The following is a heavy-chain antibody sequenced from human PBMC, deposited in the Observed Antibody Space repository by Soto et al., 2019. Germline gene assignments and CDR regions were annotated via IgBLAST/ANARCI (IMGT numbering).Heavy chain of an antibody. J-gene: IGHJ1*01. V-gene: IGHV3-30*03. CDR1: GFTFSSYG. CDR3: ATRRPTPTYYDYVWGSYRPEYFQH. Sequence: QVQLVESGGGVVQPGRSLRLSCAASGFTFSSYGMHWVRQAPGKVLEWVAVISNAGSNKYYADSVKGRCTISRDNSKNTLYLEMNSLRAEDTAVYYCATRRPTPTYYDYVWGSYRPEYFQHWGQGTLVTVSS. CDR2: ISNAGSNK. D-gene: IGHD3-16*02.